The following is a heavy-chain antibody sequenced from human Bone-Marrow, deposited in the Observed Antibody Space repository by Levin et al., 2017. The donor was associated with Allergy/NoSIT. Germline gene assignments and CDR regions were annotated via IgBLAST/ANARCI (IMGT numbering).Heavy chain of an antibody. Sequence: NPSETLSLTCTVSGGSISSVSHYWGWIRQPPGMGLEWIGSMYHDGPTYYNSSLKNRATLSADTSQNQMSLKLTSVTAADTAVYYCARSTVGAVPGFDAFDIWGQGTMVTVSS. J-gene: IGHJ3*02. V-gene: IGHV4-39*07. D-gene: IGHD6-19*01. CDR3: ARSTVGAVPGFDAFDI. CDR2: MYHDGPT. CDR1: GGSISSVSHY.